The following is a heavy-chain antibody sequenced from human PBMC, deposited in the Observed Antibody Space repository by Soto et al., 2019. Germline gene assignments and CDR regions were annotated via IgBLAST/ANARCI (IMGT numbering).Heavy chain of an antibody. CDR3: ARDHRPDTHYYDSSGYLDY. Sequence: GGSLRLSCAASGFTFSSYAMHWVRQAPGKGLEWVAVISYDGSNKYYADSVKGRFTISRDNSKNTLYLQMNSLRAEDTAVYYCARDHRPDTHYYDSSGYLDYWGQGTLVTVSS. CDR2: ISYDGSNK. V-gene: IGHV3-30-3*01. D-gene: IGHD3-22*01. CDR1: GFTFSSYA. J-gene: IGHJ4*02.